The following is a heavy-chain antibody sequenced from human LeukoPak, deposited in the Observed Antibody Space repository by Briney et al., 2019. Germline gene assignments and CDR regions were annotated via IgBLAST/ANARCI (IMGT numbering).Heavy chain of an antibody. Sequence: SETLSLTCAVYGGSFSGYYWSWIRQPPGKGLEWIGEINHSGSTNYNPSLKSRVTISVDTSKNQFSLKLSSVTAADTAVYYCARVYCSGGSCYSEINWFDPWGQGTLVTVSS. CDR3: ARVYCSGGSCYSEINWFDP. D-gene: IGHD2-15*01. J-gene: IGHJ5*02. CDR1: GGSFSGYY. V-gene: IGHV4-34*01. CDR2: INHSGST.